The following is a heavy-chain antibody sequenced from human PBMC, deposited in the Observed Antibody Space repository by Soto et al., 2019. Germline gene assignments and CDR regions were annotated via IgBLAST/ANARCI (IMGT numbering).Heavy chain of an antibody. J-gene: IGHJ4*02. CDR1: GFTFSSYA. CDR2: ISGSGGST. CDR3: ATQRRPMVRGVISDY. Sequence: EVQLLESGGGLVQPGGSLRLSCAASGFTFSSYAMSWVRQAPGKGLEWVSAISGSGGSTYYADSVKGRFTISRDNSKNTLYLQMNSLRAEDTAIYPCATQRRPMVRGVISDYWGQGTLVTVFS. V-gene: IGHV3-23*01. D-gene: IGHD3-10*01.